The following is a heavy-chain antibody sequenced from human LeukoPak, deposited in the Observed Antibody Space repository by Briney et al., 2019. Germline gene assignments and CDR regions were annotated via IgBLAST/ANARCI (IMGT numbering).Heavy chain of an antibody. CDR1: GYTFTGYY. J-gene: IGHJ6*02. CDR2: INPKSGGI. Sequence: ASVNVSCKASGYTFTGYYIQWVRQAAGQGREGMGWINPKSGGINYGQKFQGRCTMTRDTSLSTGYMEMSGLRSADTAVYYCARDTKTQRAVDVWGQGTTVTVSS. CDR3: ARDTKTQRAVDV. V-gene: IGHV1-2*02. D-gene: IGHD2-8*01.